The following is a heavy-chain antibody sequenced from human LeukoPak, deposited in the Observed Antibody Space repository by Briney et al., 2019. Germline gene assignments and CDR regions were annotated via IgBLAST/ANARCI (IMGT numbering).Heavy chain of an antibody. CDR3: AREGTRYYYYMDV. D-gene: IGHD3/OR15-3a*01. J-gene: IGHJ6*03. Sequence: ASVKVSCKASGYTFTGYYMHWVRQAPGQGLEWMGWINPNSGGANYAQKFQGRVTMTRDTSISTAYMELSRLRSDDTAVYYCAREGTRYYYYMDVWGKGTTVTVSS. CDR2: INPNSGGA. CDR1: GYTFTGYY. V-gene: IGHV1-2*02.